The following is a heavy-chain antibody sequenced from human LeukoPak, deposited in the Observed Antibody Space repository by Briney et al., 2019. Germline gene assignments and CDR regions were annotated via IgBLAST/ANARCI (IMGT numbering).Heavy chain of an antibody. D-gene: IGHD3-10*01. V-gene: IGHV4-61*02. CDR1: GASISSGTYY. Sequence: SQTLSLTCTVSGASISSGTYYWSWIRQPAGKGLEWIGRIYTSGSTNYNPSLKSRVTISVDTSKNEFSLKLNSVTATDTAVYYCARATITMALGIPADAFDIWGQGTMVTVSS. CDR2: IYTSGST. CDR3: ARATITMALGIPADAFDI. J-gene: IGHJ3*02.